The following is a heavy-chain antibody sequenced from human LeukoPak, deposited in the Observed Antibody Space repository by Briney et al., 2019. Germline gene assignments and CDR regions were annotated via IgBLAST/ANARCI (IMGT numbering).Heavy chain of an antibody. J-gene: IGHJ4*02. CDR2: IKQDGSET. CDR3: ARGHDYGDYGLGY. CDR1: RFTLSNYW. Sequence: PGGSLRLSCAASRFTLSNYWMSWVRQAPGKGLEWVANIKQDGSETYYVDSVKGRFTISRDNAKNSLYLQMNSLRAEDTAVYYCARGHDYGDYGLGYWGQGTLVTVSS. D-gene: IGHD4-17*01. V-gene: IGHV3-7*01.